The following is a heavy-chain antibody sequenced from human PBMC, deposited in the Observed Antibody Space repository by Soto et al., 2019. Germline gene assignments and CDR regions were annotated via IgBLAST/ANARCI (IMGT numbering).Heavy chain of an antibody. D-gene: IGHD1-7*01. CDR2: SRDKGNSYST. J-gene: IGHJ4*02. Sequence: EVQLVESGGGLVQPGGSLRLSCAGSGFTFSDYYIAWVRQAPGKGLEWVGRSRDKGNSYSTDYAASVKGRFTVSRDSSKNSLYLQMNSLKIEDTALYYCTRSIPGTTSADYWGQGTLVTVSS. CDR1: GFTFSDYY. CDR3: TRSIPGTTSADY. V-gene: IGHV3-72*01.